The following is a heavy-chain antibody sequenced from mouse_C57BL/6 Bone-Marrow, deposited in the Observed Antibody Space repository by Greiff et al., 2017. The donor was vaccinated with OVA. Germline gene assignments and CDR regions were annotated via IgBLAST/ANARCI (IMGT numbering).Heavy chain of an antibody. J-gene: IGHJ4*01. V-gene: IGHV5-15*01. CDR1: GFTFSDYG. Sequence: DVHLVESGGGLVQPGGSLKLSCAASGFTFSDYGMAWVRQAPRKGPEWVAFISNLAYSIYYADTVTGRFTISRENAKNTLYLEMSSLRSEDTAMYYCARHAMDYWGQGTSVTVSS. CDR2: ISNLAYSI. CDR3: ARHAMDY.